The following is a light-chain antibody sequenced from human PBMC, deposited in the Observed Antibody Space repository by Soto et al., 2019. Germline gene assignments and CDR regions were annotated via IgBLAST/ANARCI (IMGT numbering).Light chain of an antibody. J-gene: IGLJ2*01. CDR2: EVT. CDR1: RSDVGGYNF. Sequence: QSALTQPASVSGSPGQSITISCTGRRSDVGGYNFVSWYQQHPGKVPKLIIYEVTNRPSGVSNRFSGSKSGSTASLTISGLQPEDEADYYCSSYTSLSSLVVFGGGTKVTVL. V-gene: IGLV2-14*01. CDR3: SSYTSLSSLVV.